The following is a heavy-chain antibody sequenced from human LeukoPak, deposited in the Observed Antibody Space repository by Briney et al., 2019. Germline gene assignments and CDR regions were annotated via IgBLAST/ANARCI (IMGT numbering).Heavy chain of an antibody. Sequence: KASETLSLTCTVSGGSISSYYWSWIRQPPGKGLEWIGYIYYSGSTTYNPSLKSRVAISVDTSKNQFSLKLSSVTAADTAVYYCARAKSLSAFDIWGQGTMVTVSS. CDR3: ARAKSLSAFDI. CDR2: IYYSGST. V-gene: IGHV4-59*01. CDR1: GGSISSYY. J-gene: IGHJ3*02.